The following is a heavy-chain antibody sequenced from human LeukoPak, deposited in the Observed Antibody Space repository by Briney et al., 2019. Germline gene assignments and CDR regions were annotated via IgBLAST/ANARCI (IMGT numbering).Heavy chain of an antibody. D-gene: IGHD4-23*01. Sequence: PSETLSPTCTVSGYSISSGYYWGWIRQPPGKGLEWIGSIYHSGSTYCNPSLKSRVTISVDTSKNQFSLKLSSVTAADTAVYYCARDFDYGGNSELKYWGQGTLVTVSS. J-gene: IGHJ4*02. CDR3: ARDFDYGGNSELKY. V-gene: IGHV4-38-2*02. CDR1: GYSISSGYY. CDR2: IYHSGST.